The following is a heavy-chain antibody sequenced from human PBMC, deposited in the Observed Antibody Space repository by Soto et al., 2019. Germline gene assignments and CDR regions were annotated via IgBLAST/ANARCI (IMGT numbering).Heavy chain of an antibody. CDR3: ARAFCGGDCYSPSEFDI. J-gene: IGHJ4*02. CDR1: GGSITSADFY. D-gene: IGHD2-21*02. Sequence: QVQLQESGPGLVKTSQTLSLTCTVSGGSITSADFYWSWIRQRPGKGLEYIGYIYSSGSTYSKPSLKSRLTMSIYTSKDQFSLKLKSVTAADTAVYYCARAFCGGDCYSPSEFDIWGQGILVTVSS. V-gene: IGHV4-31*03. CDR2: IYSSGST.